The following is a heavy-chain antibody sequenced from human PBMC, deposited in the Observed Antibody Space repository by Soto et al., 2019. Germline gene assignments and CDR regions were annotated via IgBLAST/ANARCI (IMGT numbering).Heavy chain of an antibody. V-gene: IGHV3-30*18. CDR2: ISYDGSYN. Sequence: QVQLVESVGGVVQPGRSLRLSCAASGFTFSSFGMHWVRQAPGKGLEWVAVISYDGSYNYYADSVKGRFTISRDNSKNPLYLQMDSLRAEGKAVYYCAKWAGGFDYWGQGTLVTVSS. J-gene: IGHJ4*02. CDR3: AKWAGGFDY. CDR1: GFTFSSFG.